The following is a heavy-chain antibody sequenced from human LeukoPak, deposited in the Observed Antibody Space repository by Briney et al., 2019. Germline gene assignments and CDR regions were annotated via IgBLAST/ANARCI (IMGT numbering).Heavy chain of an antibody. CDR2: IYPGDSDT. CDR3: ARAMYYYDSSGYYYFDY. Sequence: GESLKISCQGSGYSFTSYWIGWVRQMPGKGLEWMGIIYPGDSDTRYSPSFQGQVTISADKSISTAYLQWSSLKASDTAMYYCARAMYYYDSSGYYYFDYWGQGTLVTVSS. D-gene: IGHD3-22*01. J-gene: IGHJ4*02. V-gene: IGHV5-51*01. CDR1: GYSFTSYW.